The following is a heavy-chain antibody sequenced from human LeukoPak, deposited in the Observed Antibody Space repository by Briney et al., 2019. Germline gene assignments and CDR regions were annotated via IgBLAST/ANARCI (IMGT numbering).Heavy chain of an antibody. CDR2: IYPGDSDS. J-gene: IGHJ4*02. D-gene: IGHD4-17*01. V-gene: IGHV5-51*01. Sequence: GESLKISCKGSGYSFTSHWIGWVRQKPGKGLEWMGIIYPGDSDSRYSPSFQGQVIISADKSISTAYLQWNSLKASDTAMYYCARHGGDYATQRIDYWGQGTLVTVSS. CDR1: GYSFTSHW. CDR3: ARHGGDYATQRIDY.